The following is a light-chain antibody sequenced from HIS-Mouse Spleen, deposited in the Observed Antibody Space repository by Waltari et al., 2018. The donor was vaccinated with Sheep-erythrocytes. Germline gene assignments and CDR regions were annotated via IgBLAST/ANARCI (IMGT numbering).Light chain of an antibody. J-gene: IGLJ3*02. CDR2: DVS. CDR3: SSYTSSSTWV. CDR1: SSDAGAYNY. V-gene: IGLV2-14*01. Sequence: QSALTQPASVSGSPGQSITISCTGTSSDAGAYNYVSWYQQHPGKAPKLMIYDVSDRPSGVSNRFSGSKSGNTASLTISGLQAEDEADYYCSSYTSSSTWVFGGGTKLTVL.